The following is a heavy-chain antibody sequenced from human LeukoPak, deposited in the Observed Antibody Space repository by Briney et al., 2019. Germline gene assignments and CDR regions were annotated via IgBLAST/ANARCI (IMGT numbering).Heavy chain of an antibody. D-gene: IGHD3-10*01. Sequence: GASVTVSCNAYGYTVTRHGIRWVRQAPGQGLEWMGWISAYNGNTNYAQKLQGRVTMTTDTSTITAYMELRSLISDDTAVYYCASDRITMVRGVGYYFDYWGQGVLVTVSS. CDR2: ISAYNGNT. J-gene: IGHJ4*02. CDR1: GYTVTRHG. V-gene: IGHV1-18*01. CDR3: ASDRITMVRGVGYYFDY.